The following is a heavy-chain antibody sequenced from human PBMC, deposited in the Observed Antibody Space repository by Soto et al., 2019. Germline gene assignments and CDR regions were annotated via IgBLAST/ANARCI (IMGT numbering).Heavy chain of an antibody. CDR2: IIPIFGTA. CDR1: GGTFSSYA. Sequence: SVKVSCKASGGTFSSYAISWVRQAPGQGLEWMGGIIPIFGTANYAQKFQGRVTITADESTSTAYMELSGLRSEDTAVYYCARGDYYDSSGYYRVYYYFDDWGQGTLVTVSS. J-gene: IGHJ4*02. CDR3: ARGDYYDSSGYYRVYYYFDD. D-gene: IGHD3-22*01. V-gene: IGHV1-69*13.